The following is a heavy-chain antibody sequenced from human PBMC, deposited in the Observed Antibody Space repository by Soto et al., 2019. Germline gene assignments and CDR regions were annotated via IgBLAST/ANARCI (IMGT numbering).Heavy chain of an antibody. CDR1: GFTFSSYW. V-gene: IGHV3-74*01. D-gene: IGHD3-10*01. J-gene: IGHJ4*02. CDR3: ARGSGWPY. Sequence: PGGSLRLSCAASGFTFSSYWMHWVRQAPGKGLVWVSGISSDGSSTDYADSVRGRFTISRDNAKNTLYLQLNSLRAEDTAVYHCARGSGWPYWGRGTLVTVSS. CDR2: ISSDGSST.